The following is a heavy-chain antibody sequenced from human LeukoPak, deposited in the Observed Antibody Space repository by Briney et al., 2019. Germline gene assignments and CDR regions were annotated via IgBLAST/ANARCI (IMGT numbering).Heavy chain of an antibody. J-gene: IGHJ4*02. CDR2: INPNSGGT. D-gene: IGHD1-1*01. V-gene: IGHV1-2*06. Sequence: WASVKVSCKASGGTFSSYAISWVRQAPGQGLEWMGRINPNSGGTNYAQKFQGRVTMTRDTSISTAYMELSRLRSDDTAVYYCARAYNWNDLYYWGQGTLVTVSS. CDR3: ARAYNWNDLYY. CDR1: GGTFSSYA.